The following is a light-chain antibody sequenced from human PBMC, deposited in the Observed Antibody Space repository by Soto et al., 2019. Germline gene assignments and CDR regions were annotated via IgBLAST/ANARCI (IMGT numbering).Light chain of an antibody. Sequence: QPASVSGSPGQSITISCTGTSSDVGGYNYVSWYQQHPGKAPKLMIYDVSNRPSGVSNRFSGSKSGNTASLTISGLQAEDEADYYCSSYTSSNTLEVFGGGTKLTVL. CDR1: SSDVGGYNY. CDR2: DVS. CDR3: SSYTSSNTLEV. J-gene: IGLJ2*01. V-gene: IGLV2-14*03.